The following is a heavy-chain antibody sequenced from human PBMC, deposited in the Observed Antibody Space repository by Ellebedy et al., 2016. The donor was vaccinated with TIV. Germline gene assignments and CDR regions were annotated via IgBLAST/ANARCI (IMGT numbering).Heavy chain of an antibody. J-gene: IGHJ4*02. CDR3: ARAGRVGATSDY. D-gene: IGHD1-26*01. V-gene: IGHV3-21*01. CDR1: GFTFSSYS. Sequence: GESLKISXAASGFTFSSYSMNWVRQAPGKGLEWVSSISSSSSYIYYADSVKGRFTISRDNAKNSLYLQMNSLRAEDTAVYYCARAGRVGATSDYWGQGTLVTVSS. CDR2: ISSSSSYI.